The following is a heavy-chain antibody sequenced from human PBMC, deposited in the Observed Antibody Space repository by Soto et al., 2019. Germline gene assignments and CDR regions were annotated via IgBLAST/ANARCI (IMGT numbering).Heavy chain of an antibody. V-gene: IGHV3-74*01. CDR1: GFTFTDYW. CDR2: INSDGSRT. CDR3: ARETYRGFYFDY. D-gene: IGHD4-4*01. J-gene: IGHJ4*02. Sequence: GSLRLSCSASGFTFTDYWTHWVRQAPGKGLVWVSRINSDGSRTSYADSVTGRFTISRDNAKNTLYLQMNSLKVEDTALYYCARETYRGFYFDYWGQGTLVTVSS.